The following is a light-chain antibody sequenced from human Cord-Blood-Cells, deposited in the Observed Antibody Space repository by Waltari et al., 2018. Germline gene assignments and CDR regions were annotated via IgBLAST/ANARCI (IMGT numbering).Light chain of an antibody. CDR2: GAS. Sequence: IVLTQSPGTLSLSPGERATLSCRASQSVSSRYLAWYQQKPGQAPRLLIYGASSRATSIPDRFSGSGSGTDFTLTISRLKPEDFAVYYCQQYGSSPMYTFGQGTKLEIK. CDR3: QQYGSSPMYT. CDR1: QSVSSRY. V-gene: IGKV3-20*01. J-gene: IGKJ2*01.